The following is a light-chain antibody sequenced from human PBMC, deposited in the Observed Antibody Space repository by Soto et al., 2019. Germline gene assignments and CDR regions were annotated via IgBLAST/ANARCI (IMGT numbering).Light chain of an antibody. CDR1: QSFRGL. Sequence: EVVLTQSPVTLSLSPGERATLSCRASQSFRGLLAWYQQKTGQAPRILIYDEYNRATGIPPRFSGSGSGTDLNLTISSLEPEDSAVYYCQKRHMWPITCGQGTRLEIK. V-gene: IGKV3-11*01. CDR3: QKRHMWPIT. J-gene: IGKJ5*01. CDR2: DEY.